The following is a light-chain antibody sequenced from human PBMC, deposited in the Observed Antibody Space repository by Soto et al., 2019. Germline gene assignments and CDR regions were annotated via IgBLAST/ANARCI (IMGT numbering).Light chain of an antibody. CDR2: GAS. J-gene: IGKJ4*01. CDR3: QEYNNWHPIT. CDR1: QSVSNNY. V-gene: IGKV3-20*01. Sequence: EIVLTQSPGTLSLSPGERATLSCRASQSVSNNYLAWYQQKPGQAPRLLIYGASNRATGIPARFSGSGSGTDFTLTISTLEPEDFAVYYCQEYNNWHPITFGGGTKVDNK.